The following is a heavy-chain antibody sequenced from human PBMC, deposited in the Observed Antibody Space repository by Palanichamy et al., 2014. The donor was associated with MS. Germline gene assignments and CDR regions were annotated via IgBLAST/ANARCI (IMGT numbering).Heavy chain of an antibody. CDR2: IKPDGSET. CDR3: TRGFGDFDF. Sequence: EVQLVDSGEAWSXRGVPETLLCRLWILFNTYWMTWVRQSPGKGLEWVANIKPDGSETSYVDSVKGRFTISRDNAKNSLFLQMDNLRAEDTALYYCTRGFGDFDFWGQGTLVTVSS. J-gene: IGHJ4*02. CDR1: ILFNTYW. D-gene: IGHD3-10*01. V-gene: IGHV3-7*01.